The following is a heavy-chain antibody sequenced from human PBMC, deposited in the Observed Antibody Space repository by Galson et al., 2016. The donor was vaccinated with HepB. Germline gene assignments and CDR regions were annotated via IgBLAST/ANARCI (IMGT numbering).Heavy chain of an antibody. D-gene: IGHD6-6*01. CDR3: ARGPSSSVDY. V-gene: IGHV3-66*01. J-gene: IGHJ4*02. CDR2: IYSGGST. CDR1: GFTVSSNY. Sequence: SLRLSCAASGFTVSSNYMSWVRQAPGKGLEWVSFIYSGGSTYYADSVKGRFTISRDNPKNTLYLQMNSLRAEDTAVYYCARGPSSSVDYWGQGTLVTVSS.